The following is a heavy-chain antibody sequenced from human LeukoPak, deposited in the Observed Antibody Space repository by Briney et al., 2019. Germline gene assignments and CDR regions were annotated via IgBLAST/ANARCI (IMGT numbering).Heavy chain of an antibody. J-gene: IGHJ6*02. Sequence: PGGSLRLSCAASGFTFSSYWMSWVRQAPGKGLEWVANIKQDGSEKYYVDSVKGRLTISRDNAKNSLYLQMNSLRAEDTAVYYCASAMVRGVVGYYYGMDVWGQGTTVTVSS. V-gene: IGHV3-7*01. CDR2: IKQDGSEK. D-gene: IGHD3-10*01. CDR3: ASAMVRGVVGYYYGMDV. CDR1: GFTFSSYW.